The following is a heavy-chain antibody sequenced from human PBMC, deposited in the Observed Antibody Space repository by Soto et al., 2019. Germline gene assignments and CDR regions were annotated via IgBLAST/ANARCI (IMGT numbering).Heavy chain of an antibody. CDR1: GGSISSSSYY. J-gene: IGHJ6*02. D-gene: IGHD3-3*01. Sequence: SETLSLTCTVSGGSISSSSYYWGWIRQPPGKGLEWIGSIYYSGSTYYNPSLESRVTISVDTSKNQFSLKLSSVTAADTAVYYCASPYYDFWSGYWEGSMDYYYYYGMDVWGQGTTVTVSS. V-gene: IGHV4-39*01. CDR2: IYYSGST. CDR3: ASPYYDFWSGYWEGSMDYYYYYGMDV.